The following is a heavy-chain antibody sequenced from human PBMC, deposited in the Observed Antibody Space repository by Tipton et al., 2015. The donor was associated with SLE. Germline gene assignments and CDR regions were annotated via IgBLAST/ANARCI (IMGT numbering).Heavy chain of an antibody. J-gene: IGHJ2*01. V-gene: IGHV3-7*01. CDR2: INHGGNEK. D-gene: IGHD1-14*01. CDR1: GFTFSDYY. Sequence: SLRLSCAASGFTFSDYYMTWVRQAPGKGLEWVANINHGGNEKNYADSVRGRFTFTRDNAKNSLDLQMNSLRVEDTAVYYCAKDRDNHDWYFDLWGRGTLVTVSS. CDR3: AKDRDNHDWYFDL.